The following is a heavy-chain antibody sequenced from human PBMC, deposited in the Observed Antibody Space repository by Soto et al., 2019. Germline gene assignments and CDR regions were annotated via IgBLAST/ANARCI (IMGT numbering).Heavy chain of an antibody. CDR3: TGEVASGY. CDR1: GFTVSGYG. D-gene: IGHD2-8*02. Sequence: QVQLVESGGGVVQPGRSLRLSCAASGFTVSGYGMHWVRQAPGKGLEWVAVISRDGGTKYYADSVKGRFTISKDNSRNTLFLEMNSLRGDDMAVYYCTGEVASGYWGQGTLVTVSS. CDR2: ISRDGGTK. J-gene: IGHJ4*02. V-gene: IGHV3-30*03.